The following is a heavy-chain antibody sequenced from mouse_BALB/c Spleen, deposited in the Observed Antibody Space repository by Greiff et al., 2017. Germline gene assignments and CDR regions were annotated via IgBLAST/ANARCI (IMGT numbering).Heavy chain of an antibody. Sequence: EVKLQESGPGLVKPSQSLSLTCSVTGYSITSGYYWNWIRQFPGNKLEWMGYISYDGSNNYNPSLKNRISITRDTSKNQFFLKLNSVTTEDTATYYCARDYYGRDYFDDWGQGTTLTVSS. CDR1: GYSITSGYY. CDR3: ARDYYGRDYFDD. CDR2: ISYDGSN. V-gene: IGHV3-6*02. J-gene: IGHJ2*01. D-gene: IGHD1-1*01.